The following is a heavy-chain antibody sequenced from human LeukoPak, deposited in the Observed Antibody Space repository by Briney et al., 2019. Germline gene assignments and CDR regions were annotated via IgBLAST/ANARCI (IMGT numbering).Heavy chain of an antibody. J-gene: IGHJ3*02. CDR1: GFTFSSYA. CDR2: ISYDGSNK. V-gene: IGHV3-30-3*01. CDR3: ARVGSASNEWLQFKWVEIGRAFDI. Sequence: GRSLRLSCAASGFTFSSYAMHWVRQAPGKGLEWVAVISYDGSNKYYADSVKGRFTISRDNSKNTLYLQMNSLRAEDTAVYYCARVGSASNEWLQFKWVEIGRAFDIWGQGTMVTVSS. D-gene: IGHD5-24*01.